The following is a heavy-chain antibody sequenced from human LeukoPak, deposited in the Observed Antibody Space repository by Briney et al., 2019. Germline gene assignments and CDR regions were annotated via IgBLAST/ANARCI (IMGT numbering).Heavy chain of an antibody. CDR2: IYYTGST. Sequence: SETLSLTCTVSGGSISSYYWSWIRQPPGKGLEWIGYIYYTGSTNYNPSLRSRVTVSVDTSKNQFSLKLSSVTAADTAMYYCARMGTAMVPDYWGQGTLVTVSS. CDR1: GGSISSYY. CDR3: ARMGTAMVPDY. D-gene: IGHD5-18*01. V-gene: IGHV4-59*01. J-gene: IGHJ4*02.